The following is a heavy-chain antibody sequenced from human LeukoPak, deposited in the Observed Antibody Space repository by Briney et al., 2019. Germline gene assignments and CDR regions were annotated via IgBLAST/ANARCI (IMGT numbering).Heavy chain of an antibody. J-gene: IGHJ4*02. CDR3: ARQKPQYYYDSSGYWNTRGFFDY. V-gene: IGHV4-39*01. CDR2: IYYSGST. CDR1: GGSISSSDYY. Sequence: PSETLSLTCTVSGGSISSSDYYWDWIRQPPGKGLESIGSIYYSGSTYYNPSLKSRVTISVDTSKNQFSLKLSSVTAADTAVYYCARQKPQYYYDSSGYWNTRGFFDYRGQGTLVTVSS. D-gene: IGHD3-22*01.